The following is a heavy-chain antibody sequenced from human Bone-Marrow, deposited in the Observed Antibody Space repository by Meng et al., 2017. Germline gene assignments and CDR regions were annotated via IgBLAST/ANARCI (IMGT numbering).Heavy chain of an antibody. CDR3: ARVYSSGWYWYFQH. D-gene: IGHD6-19*01. CDR1: GYTFTSYA. V-gene: IGHV1-3*01. J-gene: IGHJ1*01. Sequence: QVQVVKSGAEVKKPGASVKVSCKASGYTFTSYAMHWVRQAPGQRLEWMGWINAGNGNTKYSQKFQGRVTITRDTSASTAYMELSSLRSEDTAVYYCARVYSSGWYWYFQHWGQGTLVTVSS. CDR2: INAGNGNT.